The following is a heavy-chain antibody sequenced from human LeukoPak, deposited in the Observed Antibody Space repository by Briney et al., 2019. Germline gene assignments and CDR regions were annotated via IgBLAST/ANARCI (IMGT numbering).Heavy chain of an antibody. Sequence: SETLSLTCTVSGGSISSSSYYWGWIRQPPGKGLEWIGSIYYSGSTYYNPSLKSRVTISVDTSKNQFSLKLSSVTAADTAVYYCARATREIRYFDWSDAFEIWGQGTMVTVSS. CDR2: IYYSGST. V-gene: IGHV4-39*07. CDR3: ARATREIRYFDWSDAFEI. D-gene: IGHD3-9*01. CDR1: GGSISSSSYY. J-gene: IGHJ3*02.